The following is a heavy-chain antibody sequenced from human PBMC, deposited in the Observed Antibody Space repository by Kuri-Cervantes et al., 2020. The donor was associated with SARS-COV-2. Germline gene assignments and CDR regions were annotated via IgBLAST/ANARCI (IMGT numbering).Heavy chain of an antibody. J-gene: IGHJ4*02. CDR2: FIPMLDLT. CDR1: GGTLRSYA. Sequence: SVKVSCKVSGGTLRSYAITWVRQAPGQGLEWMGRFIPMLDLTNYAPKFRDRVTISADKSTGTAYMELRSLRSDDTAVYYCARGIVVVVAAMGYFDYWGQGTLVTVSS. V-gene: IGHV1-69*04. D-gene: IGHD2-15*01. CDR3: ARGIVVVVAAMGYFDY.